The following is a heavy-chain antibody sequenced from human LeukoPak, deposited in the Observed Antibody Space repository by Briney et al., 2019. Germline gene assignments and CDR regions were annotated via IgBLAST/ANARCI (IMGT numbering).Heavy chain of an antibody. CDR1: GGSISSSSYY. CDR3: ARRNYEYVWGSYRHGFY. J-gene: IGHJ4*02. Sequence: SETLSLTCAVYGGSISSSSYYWGWIRQPPGKGLEWIGSMYYSGSTYYNPSLKSRVTISVDTSKNQFSLKLNSVTAADTAVYYCARRNYEYVWGSYRHGFYWGQGTLVTVSS. D-gene: IGHD3-16*02. V-gene: IGHV4-39*01. CDR2: MYYSGST.